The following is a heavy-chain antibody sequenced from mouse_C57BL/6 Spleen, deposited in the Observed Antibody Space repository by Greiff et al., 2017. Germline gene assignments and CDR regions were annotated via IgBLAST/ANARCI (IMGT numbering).Heavy chain of an antibody. CDR2: ISDGGSYT. D-gene: IGHD1-1*01. CDR3: AREGNYYGSSYEDYFDY. CDR1: GFTFSSYA. J-gene: IGHJ2*01. V-gene: IGHV5-4*01. Sequence: EVQLVESGGGLVKPGGSLQLSCAASGFTFSSYAMSWVRQTPEKRLEWVATISDGGSYTYYPDNVKGRFTISRDNAKNNLYLQMSHLKSEDTAMYYCAREGNYYGSSYEDYFDYWGQGTTLTVSS.